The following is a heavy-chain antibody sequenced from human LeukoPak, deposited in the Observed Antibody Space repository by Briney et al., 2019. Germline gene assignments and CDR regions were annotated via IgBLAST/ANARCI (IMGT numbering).Heavy chain of an antibody. Sequence: PGGSLRLSCAASGFTFTIFGLNWVRQAPGKGLEWVSVIYSGGSTYYADSVKGRFTISRDNSKNTLYLQMNSLRAEDTAVYYCAAAVNYYFDYWGQGTLVTVSS. CDR3: AAAVNYYFDY. J-gene: IGHJ4*02. V-gene: IGHV3-66*01. CDR1: GFTFTIFG. CDR2: IYSGGST. D-gene: IGHD6-13*01.